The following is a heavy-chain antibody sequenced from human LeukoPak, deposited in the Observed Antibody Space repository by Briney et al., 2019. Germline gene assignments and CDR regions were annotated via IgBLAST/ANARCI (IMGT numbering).Heavy chain of an antibody. CDR2: ISAYNGNT. Sequence: ATVKVSCKASGYTFTSYGISAVRQTPGQGREWMGWISAYNGNTNYAQKLQGRVTMTTDTSTSTAYMELRSLRSDDTAVYYCARGWVGGAFDIWGQGTMVTVSS. CDR1: GYTFTSYG. J-gene: IGHJ3*02. D-gene: IGHD1-26*01. V-gene: IGHV1-18*01. CDR3: ARGWVGGAFDI.